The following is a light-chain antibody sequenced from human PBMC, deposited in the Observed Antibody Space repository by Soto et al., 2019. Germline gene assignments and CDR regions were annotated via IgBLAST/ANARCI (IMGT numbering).Light chain of an antibody. J-gene: IGKJ2*01. CDR1: QSVTLW. CDR2: KAS. Sequence: DIQMTQSPSILSASVGDGVTIACRASQSVTLWLTWYQQKPGKAPKLLLYKASTLESGVPSRFSGNGSETDLTLTISSLQPDDIGTYYCQQYNSYPYTFGQGTKLEIK. CDR3: QQYNSYPYT. V-gene: IGKV1-5*03.